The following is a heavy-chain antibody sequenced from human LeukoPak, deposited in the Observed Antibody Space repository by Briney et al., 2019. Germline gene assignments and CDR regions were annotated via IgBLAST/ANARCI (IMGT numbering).Heavy chain of an antibody. CDR3: ARGGAAAGRFDY. D-gene: IGHD6-13*01. J-gene: IGHJ4*02. Sequence: VGSLRLSCAASGFTVSSNDMSWVRQAPGQGLEWVSVIYSGGSTYYADSVKRRFTISRDNSKNTLYLQMNSLRAEDTAVYYCARGGAAAGRFDYWGQGTLVTVSS. CDR2: IYSGGST. V-gene: IGHV3-66*01. CDR1: GFTVSSND.